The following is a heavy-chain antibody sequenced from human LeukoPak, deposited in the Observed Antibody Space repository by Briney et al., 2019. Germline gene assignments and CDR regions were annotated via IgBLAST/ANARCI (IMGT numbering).Heavy chain of an antibody. CDR2: ISGSGGSI. V-gene: IGHV3-23*01. D-gene: IGHD3-22*01. CDR1: GFTFSSYA. Sequence: GGSLRLSCAASGFTFSSYAMSWVRQAPGKGLEWVSAISGSGGSIYYADSVKGRFTISRDNSKNTLYLQMNSLGAEDTAVYYCAKDSNYYDSSGYYYKRLHDAFDIWGQGTMVTVSS. CDR3: AKDSNYYDSSGYYYKRLHDAFDI. J-gene: IGHJ3*02.